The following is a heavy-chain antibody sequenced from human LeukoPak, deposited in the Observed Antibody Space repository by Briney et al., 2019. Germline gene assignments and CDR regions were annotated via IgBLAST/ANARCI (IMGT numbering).Heavy chain of an antibody. Sequence: ASVTVSCKASGGTFSSYAISWVRQAPGQGLEWMGGIIPIFGTANYAQKFQGRVTITADKSTSTAYMELSSLRSEDTAVYYCARGAYSSSWYERGTIDYWGQGTLVTVSS. CDR2: IIPIFGTA. CDR1: GGTFSSYA. CDR3: ARGAYSSSWYERGTIDY. D-gene: IGHD6-13*01. J-gene: IGHJ4*02. V-gene: IGHV1-69*06.